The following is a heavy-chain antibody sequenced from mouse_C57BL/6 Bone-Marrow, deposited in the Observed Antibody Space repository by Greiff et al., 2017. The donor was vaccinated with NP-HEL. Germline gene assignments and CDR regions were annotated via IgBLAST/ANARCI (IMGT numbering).Heavy chain of an antibody. CDR1: GYTFTSYW. Sequence: QVQLQQPGAELVKPGASVKLSCKASGYTFTSYWMHWVKQRPGQGLEWIGMIHPNSGSTNYNEKFKSKAILTVDKSSSSAYMQLSSLTSEDSAVYYCAIITTVVAPYYYAMDYWGQGTSVTVSS. CDR3: AIITTVVAPYYYAMDY. J-gene: IGHJ4*01. CDR2: IHPNSGST. V-gene: IGHV1-64*01. D-gene: IGHD1-1*01.